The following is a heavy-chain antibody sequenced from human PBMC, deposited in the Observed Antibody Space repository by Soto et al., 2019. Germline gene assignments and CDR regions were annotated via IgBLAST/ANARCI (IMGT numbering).Heavy chain of an antibody. J-gene: IGHJ4*02. D-gene: IGHD1-1*01. CDR3: AKLPLLLDLGFDY. CDR1: GLTFSNYW. V-gene: IGHV3-74*01. CDR2: ISRDGSST. Sequence: GGSLRLSCTGSGLTFSNYWIHWVRQAPGKGLAWVSRISRDGSSTSYAASVKGRFTISRDFSKNTVDLQMNSLRAEDTAVYYCAKLPLLLDLGFDYRGQATLVNVAS.